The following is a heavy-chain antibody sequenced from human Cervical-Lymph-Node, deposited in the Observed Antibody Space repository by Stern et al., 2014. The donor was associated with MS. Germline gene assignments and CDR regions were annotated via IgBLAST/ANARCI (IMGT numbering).Heavy chain of an antibody. CDR3: ARVSHSGSSDWFDP. J-gene: IGHJ5*02. D-gene: IGHD6-6*01. V-gene: IGHV1-2*02. CDR1: GYIFTDYY. CDR2: INPNSGGT. Sequence: QVQLVQSGAEVKRPGASVKVSCKASGYIFTDYYMHWVRQAPGQGLEWMGWINPNSGGTDYAQKFQGRVTMTKDTSIATAYMELTRLRSDDTAVYYCARVSHSGSSDWFDPWGQGTLVTVSS.